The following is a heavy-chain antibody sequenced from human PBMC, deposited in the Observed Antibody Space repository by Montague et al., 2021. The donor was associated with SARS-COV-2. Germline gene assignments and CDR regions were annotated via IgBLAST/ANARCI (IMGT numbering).Heavy chain of an antibody. D-gene: IGHD6-13*01. CDR3: AIDPRYSLSWSFDY. V-gene: IGHV6-1*01. J-gene: IGHJ4*02. CDR2: TYFESKWYY. CDR1: GDSVFDNSPT. Sequence: CAISGDSVFDNSPTSEWHTPDLPTRLELLCRTYFESKWYYDYAVSVKSRMTISPDTSKNQFSLQLSSVTAEDRAVDYCAIDPRYSLSWSFDYWGQGTLVTVSS.